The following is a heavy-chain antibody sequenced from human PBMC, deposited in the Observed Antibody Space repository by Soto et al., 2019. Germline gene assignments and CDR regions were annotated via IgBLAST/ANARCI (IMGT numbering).Heavy chain of an antibody. Sequence: SGPTLVNPTQTLTLTCTFSGFSLSTSGVGVGWIRQPPGKALEWLALIYWDDDKRYSPSLKSRLTITKDTSKNQVVLTMTNMDPVDTATYYCARAYCSGGSGRVDAFDIWGQGTMVTVSS. CDR3: ARAYCSGGSGRVDAFDI. CDR2: IYWDDDK. CDR1: GFSLSTSGVG. D-gene: IGHD2-15*01. J-gene: IGHJ3*02. V-gene: IGHV2-5*02.